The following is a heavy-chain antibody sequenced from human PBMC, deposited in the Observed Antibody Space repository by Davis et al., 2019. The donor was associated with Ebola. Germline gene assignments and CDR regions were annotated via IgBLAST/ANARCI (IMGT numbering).Heavy chain of an antibody. V-gene: IGHV4-39*07. Sequence: SETLSLTCTASGGSISSSSYYWGWIRQPPGKGLEWIGSIYHSGSANYNPSLKGRVTITVDKSKNQFSLRLTSVTAADTAVYYCARDYYDSSGYLWYFDLWGRGTLVTVSS. CDR1: GGSISSSSYY. D-gene: IGHD3-22*01. CDR3: ARDYYDSSGYLWYFDL. J-gene: IGHJ2*01. CDR2: IYHSGSA.